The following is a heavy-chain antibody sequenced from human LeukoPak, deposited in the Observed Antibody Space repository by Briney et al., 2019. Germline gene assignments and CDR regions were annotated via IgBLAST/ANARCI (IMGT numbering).Heavy chain of an antibody. CDR3: AKDVGKWESLHFFDY. CDR1: GFTFSTNA. Sequence: HPGGSLRLSCLTSGFTFSTNAMSWVRQAPGKGREWISGISGSGASTYYADSVTGRFTISRDNSRNTLYLQMNSLRGDDTAVYYCAKDVGKWESLHFFDYWGQGTLVTVSS. V-gene: IGHV3-23*01. D-gene: IGHD1-26*01. CDR2: ISGSGAST. J-gene: IGHJ4*02.